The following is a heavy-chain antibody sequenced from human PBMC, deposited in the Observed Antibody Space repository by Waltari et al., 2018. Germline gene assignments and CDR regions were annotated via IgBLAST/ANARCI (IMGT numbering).Heavy chain of an antibody. V-gene: IGHV4-4*02. CDR1: GGSISSSNW. Sequence: QVQLQESGPGLVKPSGTLSLTCAVSGGSISSSNWWSWVRQPPGKGLGGIGEIYHSGSTNYNPSPKSRVTISEDKSKSHCSLKLSSGTAADTAVHYCAGATPGYYDILTGYRTDAFDIWGQGTMVTVSS. D-gene: IGHD3-9*01. J-gene: IGHJ3*02. CDR3: AGATPGYYDILTGYRTDAFDI. CDR2: IYHSGST.